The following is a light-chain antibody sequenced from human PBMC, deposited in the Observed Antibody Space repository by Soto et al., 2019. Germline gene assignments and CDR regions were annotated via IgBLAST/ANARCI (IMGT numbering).Light chain of an antibody. CDR3: LQHARCPFT. Sequence: DIQMTQSPSAMSAPVGDRVTITCRVSQGIGNVLNWFQQKPGKVPKRLIYATSSLQDGVPARFSGTGSGTEFSLTVSSLQPEDFATYYCLQHARCPFTFGGGNKVLIK. CDR2: ATS. V-gene: IGKV1-17*03. CDR1: QGIGNV. J-gene: IGKJ4*01.